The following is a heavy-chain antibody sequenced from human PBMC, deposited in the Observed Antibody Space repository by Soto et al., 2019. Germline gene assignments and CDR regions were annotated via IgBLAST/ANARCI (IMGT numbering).Heavy chain of an antibody. CDR2: IKQDGSEK. J-gene: IGHJ6*02. Sequence: PVGSLRLSCAASGFTFSSYWMSWVRQAPGKGLEWVANIKQDGSEKYYVDSVKGRFTISRDNAKNSLYLQMNSLRAEDTAVYYCAREKIAVAGRRYYGMDVWGQGTTVAVSS. CDR1: GFTFSSYW. D-gene: IGHD6-19*01. CDR3: AREKIAVAGRRYYGMDV. V-gene: IGHV3-7*03.